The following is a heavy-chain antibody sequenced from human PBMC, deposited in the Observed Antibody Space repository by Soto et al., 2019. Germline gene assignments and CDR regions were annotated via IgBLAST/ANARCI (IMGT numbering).Heavy chain of an antibody. CDR1: GYSFIGYY. Sequence: ASVKVSCKTSGYSFIGYYIHWVRQAPGQGLEWMGWINPNSGDTNYAQKFQGRVTMTRDTSISTAYMDLNRLTFDDTAVYYCARQLAYCGGDCYTETIDYWGQGNLVTVSS. V-gene: IGHV1-2*02. CDR3: ARQLAYCGGDCYTETIDY. J-gene: IGHJ4*02. D-gene: IGHD2-21*02. CDR2: INPNSGDT.